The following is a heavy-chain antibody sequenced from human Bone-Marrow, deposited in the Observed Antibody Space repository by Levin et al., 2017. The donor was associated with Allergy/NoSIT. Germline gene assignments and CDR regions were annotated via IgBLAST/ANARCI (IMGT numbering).Heavy chain of an antibody. V-gene: IGHV3-21*01. CDR2: ISSSSSYI. CDR3: ARDRIVGYSYGLGVGY. CDR1: GFTFSSYS. Sequence: GGSLRLSCAASGFTFSSYSMNWVRQAPGKGLEWVSSISSSSSYIYYADSVKGRFTISRDNAKNSLYLQMNSLRAEDTAVYYCARDRIVGYSYGLGVGYWGQGTLVTVSS. D-gene: IGHD5-18*01. J-gene: IGHJ4*02.